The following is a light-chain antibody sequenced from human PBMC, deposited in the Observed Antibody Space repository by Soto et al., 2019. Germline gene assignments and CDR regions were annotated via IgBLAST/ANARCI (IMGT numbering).Light chain of an antibody. J-gene: IGKJ4*01. CDR2: DAS. CDR1: QSVSSSY. Sequence: EIVLTQSPGTLSLTPGQRATLSCRASQSVSSSYVAWYQLKPGQAPRLLIYDASNRATGIPARFSGSGSGTDFTLTISRLEPEDFAVYYCQQYGSSPLTFGGGTKVDI. V-gene: IGKV3-20*01. CDR3: QQYGSSPLT.